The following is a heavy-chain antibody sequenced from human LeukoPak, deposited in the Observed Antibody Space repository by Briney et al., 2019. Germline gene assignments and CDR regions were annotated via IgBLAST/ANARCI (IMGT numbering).Heavy chain of an antibody. Sequence: NPSETLSLTCAVYGGSFSSYYWGWIRQPPGEGLEWIGSIYYSGSTYYNPSLKGRVTISVDTSKNQFSLKLSSVTAADTAVYYCARHENDPSFDYWGQGTLVTVSS. V-gene: IGHV4-39*01. J-gene: IGHJ4*02. CDR3: ARHENDPSFDY. D-gene: IGHD1-1*01. CDR1: GGSFSSYY. CDR2: IYYSGST.